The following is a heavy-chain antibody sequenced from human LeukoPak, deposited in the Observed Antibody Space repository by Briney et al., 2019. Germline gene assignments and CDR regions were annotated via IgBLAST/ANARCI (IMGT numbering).Heavy chain of an antibody. CDR2: ISSSSSYI. J-gene: IGHJ6*04. Sequence: GGSLRLSCAASGFTFSSYSMNWVRQAPGKGLEWVSSISSSSSYIYYVETAKGRFTISRDNAKNSLYLQMSSLRAEDTAVYYCAELGITMIGGVWGKGTTVTISS. CDR3: AELGITMIGGV. D-gene: IGHD3-10*02. V-gene: IGHV3-21*01. CDR1: GFTFSSYS.